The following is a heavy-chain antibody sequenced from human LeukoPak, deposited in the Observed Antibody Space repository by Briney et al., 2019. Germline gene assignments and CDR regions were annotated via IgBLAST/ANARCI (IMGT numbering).Heavy chain of an antibody. Sequence: GESLKISCKGSGYRFTSYGIGWVRQMPGKGLEWMGIIYPGDSDTRYSPSFQGQVTISADKSISTAYLQWSSLKASDTAMYYCARVEQDSSSWYVYWGQGTLVTVSS. V-gene: IGHV5-51*01. D-gene: IGHD6-13*01. J-gene: IGHJ4*02. CDR3: ARVEQDSSSWYVY. CDR1: GYRFTSYG. CDR2: IYPGDSDT.